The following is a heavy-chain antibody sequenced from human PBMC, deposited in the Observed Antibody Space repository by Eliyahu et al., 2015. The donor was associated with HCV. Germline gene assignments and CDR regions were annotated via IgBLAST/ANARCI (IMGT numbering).Heavy chain of an antibody. J-gene: IGHJ4*02. D-gene: IGHD3-10*01. CDR2: IYKGGNT. CDR1: GFNVTNNX. Sequence: EIXLVESGGRLXQPGGXLSLSCAASGFNVTNNXITWVRQAPGKGLEWVSVIYKGGNTFYGDSVMGRFTISRDDSKNIVFLQMNSLRAGDTAVYYCVLDDEKSGLDHWGQGTLVTVSS. CDR3: VLDDEKSGLDH. V-gene: IGHV3-53*01.